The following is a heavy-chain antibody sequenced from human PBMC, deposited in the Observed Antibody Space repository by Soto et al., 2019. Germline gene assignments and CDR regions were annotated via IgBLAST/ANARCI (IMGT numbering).Heavy chain of an antibody. Sequence: GGSLRLSCAASGFTFSSYSMNWVRQAPGKGLEWVSYISSSSSTIYYADSVKGRFTISRDNAKNSLYLQMNSLRAEDTAVYYCARERATGFDAFDIWGQGTMVTVSS. D-gene: IGHD1-1*01. CDR1: GFTFSSYS. V-gene: IGHV3-48*04. J-gene: IGHJ3*02. CDR3: ARERATGFDAFDI. CDR2: ISSSSSTI.